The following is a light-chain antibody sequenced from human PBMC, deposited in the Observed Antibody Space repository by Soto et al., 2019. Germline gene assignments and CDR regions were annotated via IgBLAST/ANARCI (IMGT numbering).Light chain of an antibody. J-gene: IGLJ1*01. Sequence: QSVLTQPPSVSGAPGQRVTISCPGSSSNIGAGYGVNWYQHLPGTAPKLLIYGNNNRPSGVPDRFSASKSGPSASLAITGLRADDEADYYCQSYDSSLSAPYVFGTGTKVTVL. CDR2: GNN. V-gene: IGLV1-40*01. CDR1: SSNIGAGYG. CDR3: QSYDSSLSAPYV.